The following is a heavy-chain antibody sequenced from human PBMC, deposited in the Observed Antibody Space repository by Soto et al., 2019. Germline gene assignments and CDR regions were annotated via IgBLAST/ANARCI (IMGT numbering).Heavy chain of an antibody. CDR3: ARDPHPTIAVAGTPPT. Sequence: VGSLRSSCAASVVTLSSYSMKWFRQAPGKGLEWVSSISSSSSYIYYADSVKGRFTISRDNAKNSLYLQMNSLRAEDTAVYYCARDPHPTIAVAGTPPTWGQGTLVTVSS. V-gene: IGHV3-21*01. CDR2: ISSSSSYI. D-gene: IGHD6-19*01. J-gene: IGHJ5*02. CDR1: VVTLSSYS.